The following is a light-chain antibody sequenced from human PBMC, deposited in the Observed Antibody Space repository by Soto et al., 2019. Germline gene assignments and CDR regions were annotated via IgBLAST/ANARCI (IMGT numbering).Light chain of an antibody. J-gene: IGKJ5*01. CDR1: ESVSSN. CDR2: GAS. Sequence: EVVMTQSPATLSVSPGXRATLSCRASESVSSNLAWYQQRPGQAPRLVIYGASTRATGIPARFSGGGSGTEFTLTISSLQSEDFAVYYCQQYNSWPPITFGQGTRLEIK. CDR3: QQYNSWPPIT. V-gene: IGKV3-15*01.